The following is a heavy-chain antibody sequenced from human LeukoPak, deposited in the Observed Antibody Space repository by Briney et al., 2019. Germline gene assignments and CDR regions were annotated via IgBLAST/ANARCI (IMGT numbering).Heavy chain of an antibody. J-gene: IGHJ4*02. CDR3: AKDHGSSDWYYFDY. Sequence: PGGSLRLSCAASGFTFSSYAMHWVRQAPGKGLEWVAFIHYDGSNNYYADSVKGRLTISRDNSKNTLYLQMNTLRADDTAVYYCAKDHGSSDWYYFDYWGQGTLVTVSS. CDR2: IHYDGSNN. V-gene: IGHV3-30*02. CDR1: GFTFSSYA. D-gene: IGHD6-13*01.